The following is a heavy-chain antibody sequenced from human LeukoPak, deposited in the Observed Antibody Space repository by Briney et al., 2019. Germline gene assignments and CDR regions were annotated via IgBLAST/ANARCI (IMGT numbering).Heavy chain of an antibody. Sequence: SETLSLTCTVSGGSISSGSYYWSWIRQPAGKGLEWVGRIYTSGNTNYNPSLKSRVTISVDTSKNQFSLKLSSVTAADTAVYYCASSPRDYYDSSGYYNPLYYWGQGTLVTVSS. CDR2: IYTSGNT. D-gene: IGHD3-22*01. CDR3: ASSPRDYYDSSGYYNPLYY. J-gene: IGHJ4*02. CDR1: GGSISSGSYY. V-gene: IGHV4-61*02.